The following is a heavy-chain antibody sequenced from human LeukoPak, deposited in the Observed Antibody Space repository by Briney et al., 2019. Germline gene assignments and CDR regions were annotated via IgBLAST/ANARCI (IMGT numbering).Heavy chain of an antibody. Sequence: ASETLSLTCTVSGGSISSGGYYWSWIRQAPGKGLEWIGYIYHSGTSNYNPSLKSRVTMSVDRSKNQFSLRLSSVTAADTAVYYCAKGYYYGSGTYADPFDYWGQGTLVTVSS. J-gene: IGHJ4*02. D-gene: IGHD3-10*01. CDR3: AKGYYYGSGTYADPFDY. CDR2: IYHSGTS. CDR1: GGSISSGGYY. V-gene: IGHV4-30-2*01.